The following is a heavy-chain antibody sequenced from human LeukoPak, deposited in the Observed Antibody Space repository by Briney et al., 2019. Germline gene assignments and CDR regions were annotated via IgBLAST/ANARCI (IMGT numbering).Heavy chain of an antibody. Sequence: SVTVSCKASGGTFSSYAISWVRQAPGQGLEWMGGIIPIFGTANYAQKFQGRVTITTDESTSTAYMELSSLRSEDRAVYYCAREWRGSGHWFDLWGQGPLVTVSS. CDR2: IIPIFGTA. V-gene: IGHV1-69*05. D-gene: IGHD3-10*01. CDR3: AREWRGSGHWFDL. CDR1: GGTFSSYA. J-gene: IGHJ5*02.